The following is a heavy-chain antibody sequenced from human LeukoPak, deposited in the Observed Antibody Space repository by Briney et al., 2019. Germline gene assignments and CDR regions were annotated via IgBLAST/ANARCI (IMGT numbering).Heavy chain of an antibody. CDR2: ISGSGGST. CDR1: GFTFSSYA. CDR3: ANAAYCGGDCYPVGVYY. V-gene: IGHV3-23*01. D-gene: IGHD2-21*02. Sequence: GGSLRLSCAASGFTFSSYAMSWVRQAPGKGLEWVSAISGSGGSTYYADSVKGRFTISRDNSKNTLYLQMNSLRAEDTAVYYCANAAYCGGDCYPVGVYYWGQGTLVTVSS. J-gene: IGHJ4*02.